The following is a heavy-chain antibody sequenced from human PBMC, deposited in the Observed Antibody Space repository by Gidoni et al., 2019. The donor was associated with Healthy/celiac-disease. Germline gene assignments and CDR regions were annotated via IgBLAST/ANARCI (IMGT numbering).Heavy chain of an antibody. CDR3: AKDYDILPLGFLDP. CDR2: ISGRGGST. V-gene: IGHV3-23*01. Sequence: EVQLLESGGGLVQPGGSLRLSCAASGFTFSSYAMSWVRQAPGKGLEWVSAISGRGGSTYYADSVKGRFTISRDNSKNTLYLQMNSLRAEDTAVYYCAKDYDILPLGFLDPWGQGTLVTVSS. CDR1: GFTFSSYA. J-gene: IGHJ5*02. D-gene: IGHD3-9*01.